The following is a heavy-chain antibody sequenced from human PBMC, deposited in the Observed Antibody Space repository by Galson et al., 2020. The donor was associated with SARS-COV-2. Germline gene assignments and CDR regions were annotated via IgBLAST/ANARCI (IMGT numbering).Heavy chain of an antibody. CDR3: ARGPRRPARWYGDYPLDY. Sequence: SETLSLTCAVYGGSFSGYYWSWIRQPPGKGLEWIGEINHSGSTNYNPSLKSRVTISVDTSKNQFSLKLSSVTAADTAVYYCARGPRRPARWYGDYPLDYWGQGTLVTVSS. CDR2: INHSGST. CDR1: GGSFSGYY. D-gene: IGHD4-17*01. V-gene: IGHV4-34*01. J-gene: IGHJ4*02.